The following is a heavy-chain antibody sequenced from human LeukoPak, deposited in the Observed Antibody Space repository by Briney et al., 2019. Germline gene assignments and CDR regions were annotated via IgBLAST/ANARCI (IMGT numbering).Heavy chain of an antibody. Sequence: GGSLRLSCAASGFTFSSYSMNWVRQAPGKGLEWVSYISSSSSTIYYADSVKGRSTISRDNAKNSLYLQMNSLRAEDTAVYYCARDWAYYDSSGPYWGQGTLVTVSS. D-gene: IGHD3-22*01. CDR2: ISSSSSTI. CDR1: GFTFSSYS. CDR3: ARDWAYYDSSGPY. V-gene: IGHV3-48*01. J-gene: IGHJ4*02.